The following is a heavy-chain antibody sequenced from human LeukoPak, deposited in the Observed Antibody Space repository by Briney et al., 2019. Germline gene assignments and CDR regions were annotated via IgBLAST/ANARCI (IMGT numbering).Heavy chain of an antibody. CDR2: IRSSSET. CDR3: ARERFIGGNSYGLDV. Sequence: GGSLRLSCAASGFTFSSYAMHWVRQAPGKGLEWVSHIRSSSETFYADSVKGRFTISRDNARNSLYLQMNNLRGEDTAIYYCARERFIGGNSYGLDVWGQGTTVTVSS. D-gene: IGHD5-18*01. CDR1: GFTFSSYA. J-gene: IGHJ6*02. V-gene: IGHV3-48*01.